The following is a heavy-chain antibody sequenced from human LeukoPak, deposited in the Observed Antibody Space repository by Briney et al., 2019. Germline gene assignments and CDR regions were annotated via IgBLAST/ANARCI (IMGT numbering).Heavy chain of an antibody. CDR2: IYYSGNT. CDR1: GGSISSNSYY. J-gene: IGHJ6*02. V-gene: IGHV4-39*01. CDR3: ARHVATNYYYNYYGLDV. Sequence: SETLSLTCAVSGGSISSNSYYWGWVRQSPGKGLEWIGAIYYSGNTYYSPSLKSRVTISADTSKSQFSLNLSAVTAADAATYYCARHVATNYYYNYYGLDVWGQGTTVTVSS.